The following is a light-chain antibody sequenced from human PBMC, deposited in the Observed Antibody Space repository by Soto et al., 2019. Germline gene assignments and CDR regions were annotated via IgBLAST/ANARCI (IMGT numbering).Light chain of an antibody. CDR3: QQYDNFPLT. CDR2: DAS. J-gene: IGKJ4*01. Sequence: DLQMTQSPSSLSASVGDRVTITCQASQDIYNYLNWYQQKPGKAPELLIYDASNSETGVPSRFSGSGTGTEFTFTISSLQPEDIGTYYCQQYDNFPLTFGGGTKVEIK. V-gene: IGKV1-33*01. CDR1: QDIYNY.